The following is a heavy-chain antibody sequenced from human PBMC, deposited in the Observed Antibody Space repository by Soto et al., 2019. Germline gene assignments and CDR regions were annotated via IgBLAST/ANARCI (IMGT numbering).Heavy chain of an antibody. CDR1: RGSISSGDYY. D-gene: IGHD6-13*01. Sequence: QVQLQESGPGLVKPSQTLSLTCTVSRGSISSGDYYWSWIRQPPGKGLEWIGYIYYSGSTYYNTSLKSRVTISVDTSKNQFSLKLSSVTAADTAVYYCARVPGYSSPYYGMDVWGQGTTVTVSS. J-gene: IGHJ6*02. CDR3: ARVPGYSSPYYGMDV. CDR2: IYYSGST. V-gene: IGHV4-30-4*01.